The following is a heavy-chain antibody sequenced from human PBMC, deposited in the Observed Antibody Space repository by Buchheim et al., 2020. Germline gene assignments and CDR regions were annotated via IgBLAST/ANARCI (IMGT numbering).Heavy chain of an antibody. D-gene: IGHD1-26*01. Sequence: QVQLQESGPGLVKPSETMSLTCTVSGYSISSGYYWGWIRQPPGKGLEWIGSIYHSGSTYYNPSLKSRVTISVDTSKNKFSLKLSSVTAADTAVYYCARSVGPGYYFDYWGQGTL. CDR3: ARSVGPGYYFDY. CDR2: IYHSGST. J-gene: IGHJ4*02. V-gene: IGHV4-38-2*02. CDR1: GYSISSGYY.